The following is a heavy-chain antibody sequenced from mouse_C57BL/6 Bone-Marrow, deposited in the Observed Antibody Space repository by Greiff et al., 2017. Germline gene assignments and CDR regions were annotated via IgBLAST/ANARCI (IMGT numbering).Heavy chain of an antibody. D-gene: IGHD2-4*01. Sequence: ESGPGLVKPSQSLSLTCSVTGYSITSGYYWNWIRQFPGNKLEWMGYISYDGSNNYNPSLKNRISITRDTAKNQFFLKLNSVTTEDTATYYCARVGYYEYDYWGQGTTLTVSS. CDR3: ARVGYYEYDY. J-gene: IGHJ2*01. CDR1: GYSITSGYY. CDR2: ISYDGSN. V-gene: IGHV3-6*01.